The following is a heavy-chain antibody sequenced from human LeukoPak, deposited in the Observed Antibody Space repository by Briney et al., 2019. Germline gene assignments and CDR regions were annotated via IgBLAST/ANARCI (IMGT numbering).Heavy chain of an antibody. J-gene: IGHJ3*02. CDR3: ARDALYSSSWAYAFDI. CDR1: GFTFRNYV. Sequence: GGSLRLSCAASGFTFRNYVIHWVRQAPGKGLEWVPNIKQDGSEKYYVDSVKGRFTISRDNAKNSLYLQMNSLRAEDTAVYYCARDALYSSSWAYAFDIWGQGTMVTVSS. D-gene: IGHD6-13*01. V-gene: IGHV3-7*03. CDR2: IKQDGSEK.